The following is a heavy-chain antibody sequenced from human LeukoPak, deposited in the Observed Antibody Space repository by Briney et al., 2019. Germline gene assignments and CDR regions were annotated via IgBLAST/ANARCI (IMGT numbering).Heavy chain of an antibody. CDR3: AGAGTFYYYYYGMDV. Sequence: SETLSLTCTVSGGSISSYYWSWIRQPPGKGLEGIGYIYYSGSTNYNPSLKSRVTVSVDTSKNQFSLKLSSVTAADTAEYYCAGAGTFYYYYYGMDVWGQGTTVTVSS. J-gene: IGHJ6*02. CDR2: IYYSGST. CDR1: GGSISSYY. V-gene: IGHV4-59*01. D-gene: IGHD6-19*01.